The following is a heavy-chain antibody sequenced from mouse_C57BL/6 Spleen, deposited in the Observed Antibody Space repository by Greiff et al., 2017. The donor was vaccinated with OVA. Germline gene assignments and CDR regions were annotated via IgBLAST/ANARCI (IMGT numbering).Heavy chain of an antibody. CDR3: ARNDDCGAWFAY. CDR2: IYPGDGDT. V-gene: IGHV1-80*01. D-gene: IGHD2-3*01. J-gene: IGHJ3*01. CDR1: GYAFSSYW. Sequence: QVQLKESGAELVKPGASVKISCKASGYAFSSYWMNWVKQRPGKGLEWIGQIYPGDGDTNYNGKFKGKATLTADKSSSTAYMQLSSLTSEDSAVYFCARNDDCGAWFAYWGQGTLVTVSA.